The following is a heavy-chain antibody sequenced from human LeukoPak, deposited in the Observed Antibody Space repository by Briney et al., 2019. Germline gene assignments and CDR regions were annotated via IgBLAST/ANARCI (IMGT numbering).Heavy chain of an antibody. J-gene: IGHJ5*02. D-gene: IGHD5-18*01. CDR3: ARGRLDGGYSYLDWFDP. CDR2: ISSTSTYI. Sequence: GGSLRLPCAASGFTFSTYSMTWFRQAPGKGLEWVSSISSTSTYIYYSDSVKGRFTISRDNPKNSLYLQMNSLRAEDTAVYYCARGRLDGGYSYLDWFDPWGQGTLVTVSS. V-gene: IGHV3-21*01. CDR1: GFTFSTYS.